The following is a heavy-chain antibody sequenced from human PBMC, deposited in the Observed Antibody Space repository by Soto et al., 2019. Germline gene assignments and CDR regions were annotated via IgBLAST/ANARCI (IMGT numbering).Heavy chain of an antibody. V-gene: IGHV4-30-4*01. J-gene: IGHJ5*02. CDR1: GGSVSSGDYY. D-gene: IGHD2-15*01. CDR3: ARDRVAVAVGDA. Sequence: QVQLQESGPGLVKASQTLSLTCNVSGGSVSSGDYYWSWIRQPPGKGLEWIGYISHSGSTYSNPSLKGRLAMSVDTSKNQFSLQLRSVTAADPAVYFCARDRVAVAVGDAWGPGTLVTVSS. CDR2: ISHSGST.